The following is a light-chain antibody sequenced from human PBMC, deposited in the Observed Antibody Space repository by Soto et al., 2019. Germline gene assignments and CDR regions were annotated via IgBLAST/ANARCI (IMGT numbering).Light chain of an antibody. CDR1: QSLNNY. CDR2: DAS. CDR3: QQYYRSSIT. J-gene: IGKJ5*01. V-gene: IGKV1-5*01. Sequence: DIQMTQSPSTLSSSVGDRVTITCRASQSLNNYLAWYQQKPGKAPKLLIYDASTLERGVPSRFSGTGSGTAFTLTISSLQPDDFATYYCQQYYRSSITFGQGTRLEIK.